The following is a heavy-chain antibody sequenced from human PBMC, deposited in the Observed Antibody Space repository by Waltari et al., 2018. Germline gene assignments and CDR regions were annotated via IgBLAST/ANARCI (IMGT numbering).Heavy chain of an antibody. CDR1: GGSFSGYH. J-gene: IGHJ6*02. CDR3: ARGQQQLVRGMDV. Sequence: QVQLQQWGAGLLKPSETLSLTCAVYGGSFSGYHWSWIRQTPGKGLEWLGEINLSGSTNYNPSLKSRVTISVDTSKTQFSLKLSSVTAADTALYYCARGQQQLVRGMDVWGQGTTVTVSS. D-gene: IGHD6-13*01. V-gene: IGHV4-34*01. CDR2: INLSGST.